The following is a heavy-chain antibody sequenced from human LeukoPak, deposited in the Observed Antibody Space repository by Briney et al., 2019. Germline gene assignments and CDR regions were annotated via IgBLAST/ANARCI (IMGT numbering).Heavy chain of an antibody. CDR2: IIPNLGTT. CDR1: GGTSNSHA. J-gene: IGHJ4*02. V-gene: IGHV1-69*04. Sequence: SLKVSCTASGGTSNSHAISWVRQAPGQDLECIGKIIPNLGTTNRAQNFQDRVTLTADKSTNTAYMELTSLTSDDTAVYYCATTNDGGGYQWGDFFDFWGQGTLVTVSS. D-gene: IGHD3-22*01. CDR3: ATTNDGGGYQWGDFFDF.